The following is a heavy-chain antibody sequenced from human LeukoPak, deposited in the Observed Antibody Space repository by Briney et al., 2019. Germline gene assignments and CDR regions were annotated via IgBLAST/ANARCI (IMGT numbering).Heavy chain of an antibody. D-gene: IGHD5-24*01. CDR1: GDSISSYY. V-gene: IGHV4-59*01. CDR3: ARARDGYNLGFDY. Sequence: PSETLSLTCTVSGDSISSYYWSWIRQPPGKGLEWIGYIYYSGSTNYNPSLKSRVTISVDTSKNQFSLKLSSVTAADTAVYYCARARDGYNLGFDYWGQGTLVTVSS. CDR2: IYYSGST. J-gene: IGHJ4*02.